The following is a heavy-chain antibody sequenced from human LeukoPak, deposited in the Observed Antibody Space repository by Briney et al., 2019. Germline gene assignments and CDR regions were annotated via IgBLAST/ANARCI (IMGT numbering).Heavy chain of an antibody. CDR1: GGSISSGDYY. Sequence: SETLSLTCTVSGGSISSGDYYWSWIRQPPGKGLEWIGYIYYSGSTYYNPSLKSRVTISVDTSKNQFSLKLSSVTAADTAVYYCARDKGHDILTGYYFDPWGQGTLVTVSS. CDR2: IYYSGST. V-gene: IGHV4-30-4*01. J-gene: IGHJ5*02. CDR3: ARDKGHDILTGYYFDP. D-gene: IGHD3-9*01.